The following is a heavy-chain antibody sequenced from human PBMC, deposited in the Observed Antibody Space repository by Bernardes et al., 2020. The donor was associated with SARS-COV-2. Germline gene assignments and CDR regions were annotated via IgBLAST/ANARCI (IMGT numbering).Heavy chain of an antibody. J-gene: IGHJ6*02. CDR2: MNPNSGNT. V-gene: IGHV1-8*01. Sequence: ASVKVSCKASGYTFTSYDINWVRQATGQGLEWMGWMNPNSGNTGYAQNFQGRVTMTRNTSISTAYMELSSLRSEDTAVYYCARVRSSGWYVHYYYGMDVWGQGTTVTVSS. D-gene: IGHD6-19*01. CDR3: ARVRSSGWYVHYYYGMDV. CDR1: GYTFTSYD.